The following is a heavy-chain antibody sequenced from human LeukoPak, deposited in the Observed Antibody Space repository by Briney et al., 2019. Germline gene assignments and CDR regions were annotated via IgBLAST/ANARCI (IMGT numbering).Heavy chain of an antibody. V-gene: IGHV4-4*07. Sequence: PSETLSLTCTVSGGSISSYYWSWIRQPAGKGLEWIGRIYTSGSTNYNPSLKSRVTMSVDTSKNQFSLKLSSVTAADTAVYYCARDRGTAARPEGYNWFDPWGQGTLVTVSS. D-gene: IGHD6-6*01. CDR1: GGSISSYY. CDR3: ARDRGTAARPEGYNWFDP. CDR2: IYTSGST. J-gene: IGHJ5*02.